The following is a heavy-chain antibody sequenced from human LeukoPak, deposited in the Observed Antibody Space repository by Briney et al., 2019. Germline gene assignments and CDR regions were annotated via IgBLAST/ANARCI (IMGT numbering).Heavy chain of an antibody. Sequence: PGGSLRLSCAASGFIFDDYTMHWVRQAPGKGLEWVSLISRNGAVTKYADSVRGRFTISRDNSKSTLSLQMNSLRAEDTAIYYCATYRQVLLPFESWGQGTLVTVSS. V-gene: IGHV3-43*01. CDR2: ISRNGAVT. CDR1: GFIFDDYT. D-gene: IGHD2-8*02. CDR3: ATYRQVLLPFES. J-gene: IGHJ4*02.